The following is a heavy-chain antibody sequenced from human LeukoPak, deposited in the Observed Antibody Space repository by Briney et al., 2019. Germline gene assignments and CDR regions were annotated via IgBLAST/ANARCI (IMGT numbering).Heavy chain of an antibody. CDR3: AKDANYGSGSYIDNWFDP. CDR1: GFTFDGYA. D-gene: IGHD3-10*01. J-gene: IGHJ5*02. CDR2: ISWNSGTI. Sequence: GGSLRLSCAASGFTFDGYAMHWVRQAPGKGLEWVSGISWNSGTIGYADSVKGRFTISRDNAKNSLYLQMNSLRAEDTALYYCAKDANYGSGSYIDNWFDPWGQGTLVTVSS. V-gene: IGHV3-9*01.